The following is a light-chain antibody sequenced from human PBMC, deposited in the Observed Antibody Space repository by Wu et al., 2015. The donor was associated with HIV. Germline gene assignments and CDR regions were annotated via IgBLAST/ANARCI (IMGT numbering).Light chain of an antibody. J-gene: IGKJ4*01. V-gene: IGKV3D-15*01. CDR2: GTS. CDR1: ENIDIK. Sequence: EVVLTQSPSTLSLSPGASVTLSCKASENIDIKSLTWYQKRPGHAPWPLLYGTSNRAPGVSDRFSGSGSGTEFTLTISSLQSEDFAVYYCQQYNDWPSLTFGGGT. CDR3: QQYNDWPSLT.